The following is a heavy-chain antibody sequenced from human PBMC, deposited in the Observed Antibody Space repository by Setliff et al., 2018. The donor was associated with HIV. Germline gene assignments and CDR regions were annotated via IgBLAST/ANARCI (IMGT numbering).Heavy chain of an antibody. CDR3: ARAPKRVYYYGSATYLHDAFDI. Sequence: ASVKVSCKTSGYTFTAYYIHWVRQAPGQGLEWMGRINSNNGGTKYAQKVQGRVTMTTHTPTNTAYMELRSLRSDDTAVCYCARAPKRVYYYGSATYLHDAFDIWGQGTMVTVSS. CDR1: GYTFTAYY. V-gene: IGHV1-2*06. D-gene: IGHD3-10*01. J-gene: IGHJ3*02. CDR2: INSNNGGT.